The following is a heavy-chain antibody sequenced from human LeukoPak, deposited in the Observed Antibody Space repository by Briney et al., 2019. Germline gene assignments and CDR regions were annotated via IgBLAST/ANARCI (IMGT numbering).Heavy chain of an antibody. CDR2: ISYDGSNK. J-gene: IGHJ3*02. V-gene: IGHV3-30-3*01. Sequence: GRSLRLSCAASGFTFSSYAMHWVRQAPGKGLEWVAVISYDGSNKYYADSVKGRFTISRDNSNNTLYLQMNSLRAEDTAVYYCARAKRRSPHDAFDIWGQGTMVTVSS. CDR1: GFTFSSYA. D-gene: IGHD4-17*01. CDR3: ARAKRRSPHDAFDI.